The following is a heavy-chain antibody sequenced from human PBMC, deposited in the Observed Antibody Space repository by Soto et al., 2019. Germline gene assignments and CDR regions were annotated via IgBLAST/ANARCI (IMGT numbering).Heavy chain of an antibody. V-gene: IGHV3-30-3*01. D-gene: IGHD6-13*01. CDR2: VSSGGNNK. Sequence: QVQLVESGGGVVQPGRSLRLSCAASGFSFSSYAMHWVRQAPGKGLEWVAVVSSGGNNKYYADSVKGRFTISRDNSKNTLYLQMNSLRPEDTAVYYCAKDPQHEVYWGQGTLVTVSS. CDR1: GFSFSSYA. J-gene: IGHJ4*02. CDR3: AKDPQHEVY.